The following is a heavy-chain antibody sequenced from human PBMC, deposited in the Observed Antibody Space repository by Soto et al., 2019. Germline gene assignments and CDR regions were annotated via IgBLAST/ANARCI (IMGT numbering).Heavy chain of an antibody. J-gene: IGHJ4*02. CDR3: VKDKDSSGSRQRYFDY. CDR1: GFTFSSYA. Sequence: GGSLRLSCAASGFTFSSYAMSWVRQAPGKGLEWVSAISGSGGSTYYADSVKGRFTISRDNSKNTLYLQMNSLRAEDTAVYYCVKDKDSSGSRQRYFDYWGQGTLVTVSS. D-gene: IGHD6-19*01. V-gene: IGHV3-23*01. CDR2: ISGSGGST.